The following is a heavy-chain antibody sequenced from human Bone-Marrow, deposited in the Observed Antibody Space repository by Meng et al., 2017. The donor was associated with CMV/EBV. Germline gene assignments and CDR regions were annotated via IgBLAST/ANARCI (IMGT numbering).Heavy chain of an antibody. V-gene: IGHV1-69*05. CDR3: ASGMVRGYYYYGMDV. Sequence: SVKVSCKASGGTFSSYAISWVRQAPGQGLEWMGGIIPIFGTANYAQKFQGRVTITTDESTSTAYMELSSLRSEDTAVDYCASGMVRGYYYYGMDVWGQGTTVTVSS. CDR2: IIPIFGTA. D-gene: IGHD3-10*01. J-gene: IGHJ6*02. CDR1: GGTFSSYA.